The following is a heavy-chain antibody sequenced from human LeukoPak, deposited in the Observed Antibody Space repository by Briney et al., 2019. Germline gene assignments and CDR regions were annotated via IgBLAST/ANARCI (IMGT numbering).Heavy chain of an antibody. CDR1: GVSISSTNSY. D-gene: IGHD4/OR15-4a*01. J-gene: IGHJ6*03. CDR3: ARLIDYGGFYFYYYMDV. CDR2: IDSSGTS. V-gene: IGHV4-39*02. Sequence: PSETLSLTCTVSGVSISSTNSYWGGIRQPPEKGLEWIGNIDSSGTSHYSPVLKSRVTISLDTSKTHFSLRLTSVTAADTAVYYCARLIDYGGFYFYYYMDVWGKGTSVTVSS.